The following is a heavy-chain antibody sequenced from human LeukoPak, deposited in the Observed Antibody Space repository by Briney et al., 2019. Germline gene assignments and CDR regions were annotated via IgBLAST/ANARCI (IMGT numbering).Heavy chain of an antibody. Sequence: ASVEVSCKASGGTFSSYAISWVRQAPGQGLEWMGGIIPIFGTANYAQKFQGRVTITTDESTSTAYMELSSLRSEDTAVYYCARAGTIFGVAKYYFDYWGQGTLVTVSS. V-gene: IGHV1-69*05. J-gene: IGHJ4*02. CDR2: IIPIFGTA. CDR3: ARAGTIFGVAKYYFDY. CDR1: GGTFSSYA. D-gene: IGHD3-3*01.